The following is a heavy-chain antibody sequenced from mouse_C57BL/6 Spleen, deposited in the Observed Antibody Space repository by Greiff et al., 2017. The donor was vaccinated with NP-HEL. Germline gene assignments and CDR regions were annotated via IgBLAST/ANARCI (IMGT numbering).Heavy chain of an antibody. CDR1: GYTFTSYW. J-gene: IGHJ1*03. Sequence: VHVKQSGTVLARPGASVKVSCKTSGYTFTSYWMHWVKQRPGQGLEWIGAIYPGNSDTSYNQKFKGKAKLTAVTSASTAYMELSSLTNEDSAVYYCTLYDGYPCDVWGTGTTVTVSS. CDR2: IYPGNSDT. D-gene: IGHD2-3*01. V-gene: IGHV1-5*01. CDR3: TLYDGYPCDV.